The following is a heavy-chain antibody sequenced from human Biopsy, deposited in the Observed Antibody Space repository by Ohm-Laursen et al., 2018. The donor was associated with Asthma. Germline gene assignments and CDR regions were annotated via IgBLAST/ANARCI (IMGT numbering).Heavy chain of an antibody. CDR1: GFMFRSFG. D-gene: IGHD5-12*01. Sequence: SLRLSCTAAGFMFRSFGMHWVRQAPGKGLEWVAVISYDGNHKFYEDSVKGRLTISRDNSKNTLYLQMNSLRTEDTAVYYCAKRRGYSGHDNDYWGQGTLVIVSS. J-gene: IGHJ4*02. CDR2: ISYDGNHK. CDR3: AKRRGYSGHDNDY. V-gene: IGHV3-30*18.